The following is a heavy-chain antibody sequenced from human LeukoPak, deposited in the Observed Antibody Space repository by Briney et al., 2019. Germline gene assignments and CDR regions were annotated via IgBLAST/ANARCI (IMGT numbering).Heavy chain of an antibody. J-gene: IGHJ5*02. D-gene: IGHD2-15*01. Sequence: SETLSLTCAVSGGSISSGGYSWSWIRQPPGKGLEWIGYIYHSGSTYYNPSLTSRVTISLDRSKTQFSLKLSSVTAADTAVYYCARTLDIVAGCWFDPWGRGTLVTVSS. CDR1: GGSISSGGYS. V-gene: IGHV4-30-2*01. CDR2: IYHSGST. CDR3: ARTLDIVAGCWFDP.